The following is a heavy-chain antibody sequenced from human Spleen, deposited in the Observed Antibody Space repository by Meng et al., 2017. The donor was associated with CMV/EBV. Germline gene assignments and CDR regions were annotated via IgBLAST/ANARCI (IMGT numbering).Heavy chain of an antibody. CDR1: GFPFSNYW. J-gene: IGHJ3*02. V-gene: IGHV3-7*01. CDR2: IKQDGSEK. CDR3: ARDAYSSGRVDALDI. Sequence: GGSLRLSCAASGFPFSNYWMTWVRQASGKGLDWVANIKQDGSEKYYVDSLKGRFTISRDNAKNSLYLQMNSLRAEDTAMYFCARDAYSSGRVDALDIWGQGTMVTVSS. D-gene: IGHD6-19*01.